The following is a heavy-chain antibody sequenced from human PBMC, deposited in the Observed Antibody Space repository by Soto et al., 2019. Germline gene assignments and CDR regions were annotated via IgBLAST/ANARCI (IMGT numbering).Heavy chain of an antibody. CDR3: ARATLYLYGMEF. Sequence: PSETLSLTCAVSDGSISSSNWWIWVRHPPGKGLEWIGEIYHSGSTNYNPPLKSRVTISVDKSKNQFSLKLSSVTAADTAVYDCARATLYLYGMEFWGPGTTVTLSS. J-gene: IGHJ6*01. CDR1: DGSISSSNW. CDR2: IYHSGST. V-gene: IGHV4-4*02.